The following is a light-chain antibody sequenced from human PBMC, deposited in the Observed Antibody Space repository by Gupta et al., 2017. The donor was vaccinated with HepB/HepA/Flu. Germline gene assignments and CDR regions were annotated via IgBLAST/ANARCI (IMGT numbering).Light chain of an antibody. J-gene: IGKJ3*01. Sequence: LSXXXGERATLACRASQSVSSYLAWYQQKPGQAPRLLIYDASNRATGIPARFSGSGSGTDFTLTISSLEPEDFAVYYCQQRSNWPLFTFGPGTKVDIK. V-gene: IGKV3-11*01. CDR1: QSVSSY. CDR2: DAS. CDR3: QQRSNWPLFT.